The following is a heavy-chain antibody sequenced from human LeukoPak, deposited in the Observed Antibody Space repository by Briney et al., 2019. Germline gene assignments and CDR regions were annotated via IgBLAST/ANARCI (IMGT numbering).Heavy chain of an antibody. Sequence: ASVKVSCKASGYTFTSYGISWVRQAPGQGLEWMGWISAYNGNTNYARKLQGRVTMTTDTSTSTAYMELRSLRSDDTAVYYCARAGNYCSGGSCPDYWGQGTLVTVSS. V-gene: IGHV1-18*01. CDR1: GYTFTSYG. J-gene: IGHJ4*02. CDR3: ARAGNYCSGGSCPDY. CDR2: ISAYNGNT. D-gene: IGHD2-15*01.